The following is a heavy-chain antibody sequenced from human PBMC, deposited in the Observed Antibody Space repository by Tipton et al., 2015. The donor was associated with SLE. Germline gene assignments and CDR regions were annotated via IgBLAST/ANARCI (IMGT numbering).Heavy chain of an antibody. J-gene: IGHJ4*02. Sequence: SLRLSCAASGFTFDDYAMHWVRQAPGKGLEWVSGISWNGGNIAYTNSLKGRFTISRDNAKNSLYLQMNSLRVEDTALYYCARGIAVSGHSDQWGQGTLVTVSS. CDR1: GFTFDDYA. D-gene: IGHD6-19*01. V-gene: IGHV3-9*01. CDR3: ARGIAVSGHSDQ. CDR2: ISWNGGNI.